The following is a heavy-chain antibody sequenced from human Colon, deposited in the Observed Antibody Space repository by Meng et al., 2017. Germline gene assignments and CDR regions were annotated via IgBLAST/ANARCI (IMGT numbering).Heavy chain of an antibody. CDR3: ATNRVAGFGAGAFII. Sequence: QGQLVQSGAEVKKPGASVKVSCKVSGFGLTDLSIYWVRQPPGKGLEWMGGFDPADGESVYAQNFQGRVTMTEDTFTNTAYMELTSLKSEDTAVYYCATNRVAGFGAGAFIIWGQGTMVTVSS. D-gene: IGHD3-3*02. CDR1: GFGLTDLS. V-gene: IGHV1-24*01. CDR2: FDPADGES. J-gene: IGHJ3*02.